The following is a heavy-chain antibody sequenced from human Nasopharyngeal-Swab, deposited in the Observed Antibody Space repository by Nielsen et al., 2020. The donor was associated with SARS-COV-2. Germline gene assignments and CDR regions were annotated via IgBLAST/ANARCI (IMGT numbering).Heavy chain of an antibody. CDR1: GYTFTSYA. CDR2: INAGNSNT. D-gene: IGHD6-13*01. J-gene: IGHJ4*02. CDR3: TRGVGYGSSWYLGY. V-gene: IGHV1-3*01. Sequence: ASVKVSCKASGYTFTSYAMHWVRQAPGQRLEWMGWINAGNSNTKYSQKFQGRVTITRDTSATTAYMELSSLRSEDTAVYFCTRGVGYGSSWYLGYWGQGTLVTVSS.